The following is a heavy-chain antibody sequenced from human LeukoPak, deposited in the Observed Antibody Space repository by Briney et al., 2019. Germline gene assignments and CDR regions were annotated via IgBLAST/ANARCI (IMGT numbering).Heavy chain of an antibody. J-gene: IGHJ4*02. CDR3: ARWGGHCTSGLCYYFDC. Sequence: ASVKVSCKAPGYTFTGYYMHWVRQAPGQGLEWMGWINPHSGDTDYAQKFQGRVTMTRDTSISTAYMELSRLRSDDTAVYYCARWGGHCTSGLCYYFDCWGQGTLVTVSS. CDR2: INPHSGDT. D-gene: IGHD2-8*01. CDR1: GYTFTGYY. V-gene: IGHV1-2*02.